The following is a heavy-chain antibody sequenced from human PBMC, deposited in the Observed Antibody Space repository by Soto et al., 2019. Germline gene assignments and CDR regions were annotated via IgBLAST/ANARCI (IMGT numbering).Heavy chain of an antibody. J-gene: IGHJ3*02. CDR1: GGTFSSYA. V-gene: IGHV1-69*13. Sequence: SVKVSCKASGGTFSSYAISWVRQAPGQGLEWMGGIIPIFGTANYAQKFQGRVTITADESTSTAYMELSSLRSEDTAVYYCASLYYDILTGYLAYSPSAFDIWGQGTMVTVSS. D-gene: IGHD3-9*01. CDR2: IIPIFGTA. CDR3: ASLYYDILTGYLAYSPSAFDI.